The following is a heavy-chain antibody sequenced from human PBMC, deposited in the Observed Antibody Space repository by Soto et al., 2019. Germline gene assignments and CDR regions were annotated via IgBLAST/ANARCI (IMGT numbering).Heavy chain of an antibody. CDR2: INPNSGGT. V-gene: IGHV1-2*04. CDR3: ARDGKLWFGELLDYYGMDV. D-gene: IGHD3-10*01. Sequence: GASVKVSCNASGDTFTGYYMHWVRQAPGQGLEWMGWINPNSGGTNYAQKVQGWVTMTRDTSISTAYMELSRLRSDDTAVYYCARDGKLWFGELLDYYGMDVWGQGTTVTVSS. J-gene: IGHJ6*02. CDR1: GDTFTGYY.